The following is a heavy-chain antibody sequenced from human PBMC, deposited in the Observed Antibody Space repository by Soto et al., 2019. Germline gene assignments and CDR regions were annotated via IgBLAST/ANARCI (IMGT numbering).Heavy chain of an antibody. D-gene: IGHD3-22*01. CDR2: INSDGSST. V-gene: IGHV3-74*01. J-gene: IGHJ4*02. CDR1: GFTFSSYW. Sequence: GGSLRLSCAASGFTFSSYWMHWVRQAPGKGLVWVSRINSDGSSTTYADSVKGRFTISRDNAKNTLYLQMNSLRAEDTAVYYFSLFYYVSSGLDYWGQGTLVTVSS. CDR3: SLFYYVSSGLDY.